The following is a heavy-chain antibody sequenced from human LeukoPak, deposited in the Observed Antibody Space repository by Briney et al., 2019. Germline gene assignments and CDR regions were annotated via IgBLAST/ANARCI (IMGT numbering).Heavy chain of an antibody. CDR2: ISGSAITT. D-gene: IGHD3-10*01. Sequence: GGSLRLSCTTPGFTFSNYAMSWVRQAPGKGLEWVSSISGSAITTYYADSVKGRFAISRDNSKNTLYLQMTSLRAEDTAVYYCAKDQRFGDLDDYRGQGTLVTVSS. CDR1: GFTFSNYA. V-gene: IGHV3-23*01. J-gene: IGHJ4*02. CDR3: AKDQRFGDLDDY.